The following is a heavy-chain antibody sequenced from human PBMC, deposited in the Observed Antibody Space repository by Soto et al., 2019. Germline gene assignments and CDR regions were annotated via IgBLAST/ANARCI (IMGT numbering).Heavy chain of an antibody. D-gene: IGHD2-2*01. Sequence: GGSLRLSCAASGFIFSDYWMSWVRQAPGKGLEWVSAISGSGGSTYYVDSVKGRFTISRDNSKNTLYLQMNSLRAEDTAVYYCAKWDYIVVVPAAMPHYWGQGTLVTVSS. J-gene: IGHJ4*02. CDR2: ISGSGGST. V-gene: IGHV3-23*01. CDR1: GFIFSDYW. CDR3: AKWDYIVVVPAAMPHY.